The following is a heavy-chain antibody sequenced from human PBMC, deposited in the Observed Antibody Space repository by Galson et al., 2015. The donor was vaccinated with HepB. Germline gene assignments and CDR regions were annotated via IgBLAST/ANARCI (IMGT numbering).Heavy chain of an antibody. D-gene: IGHD3-10*01. V-gene: IGHV3-21*01. CDR3: ARAGGRGVGEGAENVDD. Sequence: SLRLSCAASGFTFRRYSMNWVRQAPGKGLEWVSSISSSSSYIYDADSVKGRFTIASDNAKNSLERQMNSLRAEDTAGDDCARAGGRGVGEGAENVDDWGQGTRVTVAA. CDR1: GFTFRRYS. J-gene: IGHJ4*02. CDR2: ISSSSSYI.